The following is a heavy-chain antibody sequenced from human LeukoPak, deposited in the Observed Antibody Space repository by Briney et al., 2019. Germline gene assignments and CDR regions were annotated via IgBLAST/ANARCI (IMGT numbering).Heavy chain of an antibody. J-gene: IGHJ3*02. CDR3: AKDLGYYDSSGYYYWDNDAFDI. Sequence: PGGSLRLSCAASGFTVSSNYMSWVRQAPGKGLEWVSVIYSGGSTYYADSVKGRFTISRDNSKNTLYLQMNSLRAEDTAVYYCAKDLGYYDSSGYYYWDNDAFDIWGQGTMVTVSS. CDR2: IYSGGST. V-gene: IGHV3-53*01. D-gene: IGHD3-22*01. CDR1: GFTVSSNY.